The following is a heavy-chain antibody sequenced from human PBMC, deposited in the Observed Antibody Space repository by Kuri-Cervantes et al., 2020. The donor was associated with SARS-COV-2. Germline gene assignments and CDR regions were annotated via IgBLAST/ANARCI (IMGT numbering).Heavy chain of an antibody. Sequence: GSLRLSCAVYGGSFSGYYWSWIRQPPGKGLEWIGEINHSGSTNHNPSLKSRVTISVDTSKNQFSLKLSSVTAADTAVYYCAREVSSEQLVAFDYWGQGNLVTVSS. V-gene: IGHV4-34*01. D-gene: IGHD6-6*01. J-gene: IGHJ4*02. CDR2: INHSGST. CDR3: AREVSSEQLVAFDY. CDR1: GGSFSGYY.